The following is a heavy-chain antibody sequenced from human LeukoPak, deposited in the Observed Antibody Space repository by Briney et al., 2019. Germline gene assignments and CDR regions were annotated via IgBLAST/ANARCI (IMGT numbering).Heavy chain of an antibody. Sequence: GGSPRLSCAASGFTFSSYSMNWVRQAPGKGLEWVSSISSSSSYIYYADSVKGRFTISRDNAKNSLYLQMNSLRAEDTAVYYCARIAVAGNIDYWGQGTLVTVSS. CDR3: ARIAVAGNIDY. CDR2: ISSSSSYI. V-gene: IGHV3-21*01. J-gene: IGHJ4*02. CDR1: GFTFSSYS. D-gene: IGHD6-19*01.